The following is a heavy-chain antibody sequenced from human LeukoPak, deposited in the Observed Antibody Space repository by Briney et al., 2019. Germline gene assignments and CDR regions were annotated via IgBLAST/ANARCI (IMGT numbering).Heavy chain of an antibody. D-gene: IGHD3-16*01. CDR3: TAGALGY. CDR1: GFSFTSYW. J-gene: IGHJ4*02. Sequence: PGGSLGLSCAASGFSFTSYWMSWVRQAPGKGLEWVANIKPDGSDKYYVDSVKGRFTISRDNAKNSLYLQMNSLRTEDTAVYYCTAGALGYWGRGTLINVSS. CDR2: IKPDGSDK. V-gene: IGHV3-7*01.